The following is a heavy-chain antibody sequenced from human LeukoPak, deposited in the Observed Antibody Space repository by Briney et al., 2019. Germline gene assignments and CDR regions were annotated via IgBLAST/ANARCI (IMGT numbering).Heavy chain of an antibody. D-gene: IGHD2-2*01. CDR2: VFTSGST. J-gene: IGHJ3*02. V-gene: IGHV4-4*09. CDR3: ARQKCTRTSCLTKNAFDI. Sequence: SETLSLTCTVSGSISSCYWSWIRQHPAKGLEWFGYVFTSGSTNYNPSLKSRVTITVDTSKNQLSLELSSVIAADTAVYYCARQKCTRTSCLTKNAFDIWGQGTTVTVSS. CDR1: GSISSCY.